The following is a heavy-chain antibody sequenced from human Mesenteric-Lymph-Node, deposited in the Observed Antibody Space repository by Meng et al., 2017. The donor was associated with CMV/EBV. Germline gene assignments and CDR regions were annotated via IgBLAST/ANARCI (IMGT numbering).Heavy chain of an antibody. J-gene: IGHJ5*02. CDR2: ISANNGDT. Sequence: YCKASGYPFTSYGIPWVRRAPGQGLEWMGWISANNGDTNYAQNFQGRATMTTDTSTNTAYMELRGLRSDDTAMYYCVRGFDWFDPWGQGTLVTVSS. D-gene: IGHD3-10*01. CDR3: VRGFDWFDP. CDR1: GYPFTSYG. V-gene: IGHV1-18*04.